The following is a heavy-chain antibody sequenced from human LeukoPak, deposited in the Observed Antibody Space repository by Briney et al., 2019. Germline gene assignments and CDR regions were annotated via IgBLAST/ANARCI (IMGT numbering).Heavy chain of an antibody. CDR3: ARDSGDY. Sequence: ASVKVSCKATGYTFIIHGISWVRQAPGQGLEWMGWISPYNGNTNYAQNLQGRVTMTTDTSTSTAYMELSSLRSEDTAVYYCARDSGDYWGQGTLVTVSS. D-gene: IGHD3-10*01. J-gene: IGHJ4*02. CDR1: GYTFIIHG. V-gene: IGHV1-18*01. CDR2: ISPYNGNT.